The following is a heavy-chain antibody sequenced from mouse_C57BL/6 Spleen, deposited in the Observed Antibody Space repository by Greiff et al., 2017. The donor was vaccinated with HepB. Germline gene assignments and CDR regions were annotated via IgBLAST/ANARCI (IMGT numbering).Heavy chain of an antibody. V-gene: IGHV1-81*01. CDR1: GYTFTSYG. Sequence: VQGVESGAELARPGASVKLSCKASGYTFTSYGISWVKQRTGQGLEWIGEIYPRSGNTYYNEKFKGKATLTADKSSSTAYMELRSLTSEDSAVYFGARVDGSSYFAYWGQGTLVTVSA. CDR3: ARVDGSSYFAY. J-gene: IGHJ3*01. D-gene: IGHD1-1*01. CDR2: IYPRSGNT.